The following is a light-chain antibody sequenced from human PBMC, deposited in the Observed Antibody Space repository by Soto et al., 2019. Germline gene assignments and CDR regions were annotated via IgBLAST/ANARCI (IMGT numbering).Light chain of an antibody. J-gene: IGKJ4*01. Sequence: IRNTNSPSSFAASPGESVSITCRATQDIGTYLAWYQQIPGKAPKVLIFDAASLETGVPSRFSGSGYGTDCSLTINSLQPEDVATYYCQHYDNLPLTFGGGTLGE. CDR2: DAA. V-gene: IGKV1-33*01. CDR1: QDIGTY. CDR3: QHYDNLPLT.